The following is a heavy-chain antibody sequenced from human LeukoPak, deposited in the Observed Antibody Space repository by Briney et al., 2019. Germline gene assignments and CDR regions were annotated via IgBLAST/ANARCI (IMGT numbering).Heavy chain of an antibody. D-gene: IGHD1-1*01. CDR2: IYHSGST. Sequence: SETLSLTCTVSGYSISSGYYWGWIRQPPGKGLEWIGNIYHSGSTYFNPSLKSRVTISVDMSKNQFSLKLTSVTAADTAVYYCARLTVHGNCDYWGQGTLVTVSS. CDR3: ARLTVHGNCDY. J-gene: IGHJ4*02. CDR1: GYSISSGYY. V-gene: IGHV4-38-2*02.